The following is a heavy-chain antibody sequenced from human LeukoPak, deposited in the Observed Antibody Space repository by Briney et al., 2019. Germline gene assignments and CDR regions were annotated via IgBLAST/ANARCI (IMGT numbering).Heavy chain of an antibody. J-gene: IGHJ3*02. CDR3: AKGLLERYCSSTSCYTPHDDAFDI. Sequence: GGSLRLSCAASGFTVSSNYMSWVRQAPGKGLEWVSSLSAGGGNTYSADSVKGRFTISRDNSKNTLYLQMNSLRAEDTAVYYCAKGLLERYCSSTSCYTPHDDAFDIWGQGTMVTVSS. V-gene: IGHV3-23*01. CDR2: LSAGGGNT. CDR1: GFTVSSNY. D-gene: IGHD2-2*02.